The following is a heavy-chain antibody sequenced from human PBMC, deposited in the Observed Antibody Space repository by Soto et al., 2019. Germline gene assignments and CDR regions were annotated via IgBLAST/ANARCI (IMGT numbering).Heavy chain of an antibody. Sequence: QLQLQESGPGLVKPSETLSLTCTVSGGSISSSSYYWGWIRQPPGKGLEWIGRFYYSGSTYYNPSLKSRVTISVDTSKNQFSLKLSSVPAADTAVYYCARAGYSSGWYLVSPNYYYYGMDVWGQGTTVTVSS. CDR1: GGSISSSSYY. D-gene: IGHD6-19*01. CDR2: FYYSGST. CDR3: ARAGYSSGWYLVSPNYYYYGMDV. V-gene: IGHV4-39*01. J-gene: IGHJ6*02.